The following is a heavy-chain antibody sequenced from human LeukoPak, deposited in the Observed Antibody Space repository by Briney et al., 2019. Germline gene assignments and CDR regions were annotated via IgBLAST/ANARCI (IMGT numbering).Heavy chain of an antibody. CDR2: ISSSGSTI. D-gene: IGHD3-10*02. Sequence: SGGSLRLSCAASGFTFRSYEMNWVRQAPGKGLEWVSYISSSGSTIYYADSVKGRFTISRDNAKNSLYLQMNSLRAEDTAVYYCAELGITMIGGVWGKGTTVTISS. CDR1: GFTFRSYE. CDR3: AELGITMIGGV. V-gene: IGHV3-48*03. J-gene: IGHJ6*04.